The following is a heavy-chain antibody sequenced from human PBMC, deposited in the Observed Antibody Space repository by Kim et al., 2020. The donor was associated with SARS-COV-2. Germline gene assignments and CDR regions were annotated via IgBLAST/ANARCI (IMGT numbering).Heavy chain of an antibody. CDR2: ISGSGGST. Sequence: GGSLRLSCAASGFTFSSYAMSWVRQAPGKGLEWVSAISGSGGSTYYADSVKGRFTISRDNSKNTLYLQMNSLRAEDTAVYYCAKDPDPMVRGVISFDYWGQGTLVTVSS. CDR3: AKDPDPMVRGVISFDY. CDR1: GFTFSSYA. D-gene: IGHD3-10*01. J-gene: IGHJ4*02. V-gene: IGHV3-23*01.